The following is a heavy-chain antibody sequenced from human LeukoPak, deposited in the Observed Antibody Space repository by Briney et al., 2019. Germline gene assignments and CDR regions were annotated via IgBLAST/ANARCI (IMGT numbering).Heavy chain of an antibody. J-gene: IGHJ4*01. V-gene: IGHV4-30-4*01. CDR1: GGSISTNDYF. CDR3: ARSQSLGYCSTTSCPLDY. D-gene: IGHD2-2*01. Sequence: SETLSLTCTVSGGSISTNDYFWSWIRQSPEKGLEWIGYIHYSGITKSNPSLESRLTLSVDTSKNQLSLRLTSVTAADTAVYYCARSQSLGYCSTTSCPLDYWGHGTLVTVSS. CDR2: IHYSGIT.